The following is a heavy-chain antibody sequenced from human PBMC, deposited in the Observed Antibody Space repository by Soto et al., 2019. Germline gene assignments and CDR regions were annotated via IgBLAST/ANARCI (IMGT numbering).Heavy chain of an antibody. V-gene: IGHV4-59*01. CDR2: IYDSGST. Sequence: SETLSLTCTVSGASFSHFYWSWIRQAPGKGLEWLGYIYDSGSTNYNPSVKSRVTMSVDTSKTQFSLDLGSVTAADTAVYFCASSYFVILTGHYAFDIWGHGTLVTVSS. CDR1: GASFSHFY. CDR3: ASSYFVILTGHYAFDI. D-gene: IGHD3-9*01. J-gene: IGHJ3*02.